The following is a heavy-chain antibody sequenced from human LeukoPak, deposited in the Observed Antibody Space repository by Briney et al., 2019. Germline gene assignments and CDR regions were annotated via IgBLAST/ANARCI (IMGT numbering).Heavy chain of an antibody. D-gene: IGHD6-19*01. CDR3: ARGLYGSDSY. V-gene: IGHV4-4*02. CDR1: GASVSSSNW. J-gene: IGHJ4*02. Sequence: SETLSLICAVSGASVSSSNWWIWVRQPPKKGLEWIGEIHHSGSTNYNPSLKSRVTMSVDTSKNQISLRLSSVTAADTAVYYCARGLYGSDSYWGEGNRVTVSS. CDR2: IHHSGST.